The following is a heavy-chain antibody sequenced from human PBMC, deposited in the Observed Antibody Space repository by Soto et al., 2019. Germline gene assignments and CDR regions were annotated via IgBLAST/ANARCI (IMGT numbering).Heavy chain of an antibody. CDR2: INAGNGNT. CDR1: GYTFTSYA. CDR3: ARDQQWLAHDAFDI. V-gene: IGHV1-3*01. Sequence: ASVKVSCKASGYTFTSYAMHWVRQAPGQRLEWMGWINAGNGNTKYSQKFQGRVTITRDTSASTAYMELSSLRSEDTAVYYCARDQQWLAHDAFDIWGQGTMVTVSS. J-gene: IGHJ3*02. D-gene: IGHD6-19*01.